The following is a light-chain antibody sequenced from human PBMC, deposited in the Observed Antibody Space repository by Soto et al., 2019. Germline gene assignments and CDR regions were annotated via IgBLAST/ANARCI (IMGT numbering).Light chain of an antibody. J-gene: IGKJ4*01. CDR1: QSVRSNY. CDR2: DAS. Sequence: EIVLTQSPATLSLSPGERATLSCRASQSVRSNYLAWYQQKPGQAPSFLIYDASSRATGIPDRFSGSGSGTDFTLTISRLEPEDFAVYYCQQYGSSPLTFGGGTKVEIK. CDR3: QQYGSSPLT. V-gene: IGKV3-20*01.